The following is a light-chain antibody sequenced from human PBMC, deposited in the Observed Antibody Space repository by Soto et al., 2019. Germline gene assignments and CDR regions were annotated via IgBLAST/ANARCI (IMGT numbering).Light chain of an antibody. J-gene: IGKJ2*01. Sequence: EIVLTQSPGTPSLSPGERATLSCRASQSVSSSYLAWYQQKPGQAPRLLIYGASSRATGIPDRFSGSGSGTDSTLTISRLEPEDFAVYYCQQYGSSLYTFGQGTKLEIK. CDR1: QSVSSSY. V-gene: IGKV3-20*01. CDR3: QQYGSSLYT. CDR2: GAS.